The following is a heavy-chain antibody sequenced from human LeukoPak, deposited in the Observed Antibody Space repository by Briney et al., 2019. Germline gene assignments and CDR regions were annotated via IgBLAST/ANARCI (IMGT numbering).Heavy chain of an antibody. CDR2: MNPNINRG. V-gene: IGHV1-8*01. D-gene: IGHD1-26*01. CDR3: ARVERLPTVWFDP. J-gene: IGHJ5*02. CDR1: GYTFSSCD. Sequence: ASVKVSCKASGYTFSSCDFNWVRQATGQGLEWMGWMNPNINRGGYAQKLQGRVTMTWNTSISTAYMELTNLKSEDTAVYYCARVERLPTVWFDPWGQGTLVTVSS.